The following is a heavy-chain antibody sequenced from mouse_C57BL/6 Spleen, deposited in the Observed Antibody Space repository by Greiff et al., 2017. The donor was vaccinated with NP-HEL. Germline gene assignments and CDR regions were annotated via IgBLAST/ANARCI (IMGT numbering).Heavy chain of an antibody. D-gene: IGHD1-1*01. Sequence: VQLKESVAELVRPGASVKLSCTASGFNIKNTYMHWVKQRPEQGLEWIGRIDPANGNTKYAPTFQGKATITADTSSNTAYLQLSSLTSEDTAIYYCARDYYGSSYRLDWYFDVWGTGTTVTVSS. J-gene: IGHJ1*03. CDR1: GFNIKNTY. V-gene: IGHV14-3*01. CDR2: IDPANGNT. CDR3: ARDYYGSSYRLDWYFDV.